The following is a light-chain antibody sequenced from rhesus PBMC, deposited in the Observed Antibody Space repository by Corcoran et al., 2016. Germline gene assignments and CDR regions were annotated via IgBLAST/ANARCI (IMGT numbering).Light chain of an antibody. V-gene: IGKV3-17*02. CDR2: DAS. CDR1: QSVSSR. Sequence: EIVMTQSPATLSLSPGERATLSCRASQSVSSRLAWYQQKPGQAPRLLLYDASRRVTGIPDRFSGSGSGTDFTLTISSLEPEDVAVYFCQQESNWSYSFGQGTKVEIK. J-gene: IGKJ2*01. CDR3: QQESNWSYS.